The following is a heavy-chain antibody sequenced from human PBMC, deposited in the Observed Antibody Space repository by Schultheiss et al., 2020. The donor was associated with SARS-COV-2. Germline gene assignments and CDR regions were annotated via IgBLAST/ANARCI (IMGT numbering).Heavy chain of an antibody. CDR1: GYTFTGYY. D-gene: IGHD1-1*01. CDR3: ASPVPQWDERNYYYYGMDV. V-gene: IGHV1-2*04. J-gene: IGHJ6*02. CDR2: INPNSGGT. Sequence: ASVKVSCKASGYTFTGYYMHWVRQAPGQGLEWMGWINPNSGGTNYAQKFQGWVTMTRDTSISTAYMELSRLRSDDTAVYYCASPVPQWDERNYYYYGMDVWGQGTTVTVSS.